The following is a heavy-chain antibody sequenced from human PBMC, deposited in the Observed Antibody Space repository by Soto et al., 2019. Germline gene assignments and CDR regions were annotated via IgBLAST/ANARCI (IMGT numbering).Heavy chain of an antibody. J-gene: IGHJ4*02. CDR3: ARYEGDIPPVRPIDY. V-gene: IGHV1-18*01. Sequence: GASVKVSCKASGYTFTSYGMSWVRQAPGQGLEWMGWISAYNGNTNYAQKLQGRVTMTTDTSTSTAYMELRSLRSDDTAVYYCARYEGDIPPVRPIDYWGQGTPVTVSS. CDR1: GYTFTSYG. CDR2: ISAYNGNT. D-gene: IGHD2-15*01.